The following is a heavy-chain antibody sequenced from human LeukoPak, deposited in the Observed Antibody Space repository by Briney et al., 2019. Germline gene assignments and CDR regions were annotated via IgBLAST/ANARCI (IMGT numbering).Heavy chain of an antibody. V-gene: IGHV1-58*01. D-gene: IGHD6-13*01. CDR2: IVVSSGNT. CDR3: AAGKYSSSWYPADY. Sequence: SVKVSCKASGFTFTSSAVQWVRQARGQRLEWIGWIVVSSGNTNYAQKFQERVTITRDMSTSTAYMELSSLRSEDTAVYYCAAGKYSSSWYPADYWGQGTLVTVSS. J-gene: IGHJ4*02. CDR1: GFTFTSSA.